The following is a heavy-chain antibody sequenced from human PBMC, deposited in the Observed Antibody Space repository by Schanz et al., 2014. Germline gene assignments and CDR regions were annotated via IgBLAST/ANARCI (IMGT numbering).Heavy chain of an antibody. CDR1: GFSFSGFG. D-gene: IGHD3-22*01. CDR2: ISYDGRNK. Sequence: QVQLVESGGGVVQPGRSLRLSCAGSGFSFSGFGMHWVRQAPGKGLEWVAVISYDGRNKYFADSVKGRFTISRDNSKNPLFLQVNSLRAEDTAVYYGAKDHFGHYDSSGCSDCYYYGMDVWGQGTTVTVSS. V-gene: IGHV3-30*18. J-gene: IGHJ6*02. CDR3: AKDHFGHYDSSGCSDCYYYGMDV.